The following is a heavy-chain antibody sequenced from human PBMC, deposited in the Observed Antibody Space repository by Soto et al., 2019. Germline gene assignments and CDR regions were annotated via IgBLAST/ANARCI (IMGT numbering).Heavy chain of an antibody. V-gene: IGHV1-8*01. J-gene: IGHJ6*03. CDR3: AGGYGDYYYYYCMDV. CDR1: GYTFTSYD. Sequence: QVQLVQSGAEVKKPGASVKVSCKASGYTFTSYDINWVRQATGQGLEWMGWMNPNSGNTGYAQKFQGRVTMTRNTSTSTAYMELSSLRSEDTAGYYCAGGYGDYYYYYCMDVWGKGTTVTVSS. CDR2: MNPNSGNT. D-gene: IGHD4-17*01.